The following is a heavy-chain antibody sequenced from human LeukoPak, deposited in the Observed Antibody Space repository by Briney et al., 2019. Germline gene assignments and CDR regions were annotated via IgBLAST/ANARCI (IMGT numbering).Heavy chain of an antibody. J-gene: IGHJ3*02. D-gene: IGHD6-19*01. CDR3: ARVPTRAGTGLYAFDI. CDR2: IKQDGSEK. CDR1: GFTFSSYW. V-gene: IGHV3-7*01. Sequence: GGSLRLSCAASGFTFSSYWMSWVRQAPGKGLEWVANIKQDGSEKYYVDSVKGRFTISRDNAKNSLYLQMNSLRAEDTAVYYCARVPTRAGTGLYAFDIWGQGTMVTVSS.